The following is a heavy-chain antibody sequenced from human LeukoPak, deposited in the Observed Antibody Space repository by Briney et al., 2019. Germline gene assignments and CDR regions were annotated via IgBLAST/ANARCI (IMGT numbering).Heavy chain of an antibody. V-gene: IGHV3-30-3*01. CDR3: ARANNWNDLHYFDY. CDR1: GFTFSSYA. J-gene: IGHJ4*02. Sequence: GGSLRLSCAASGFTFSSYAMHWVRQAPGKGLEWVAVISYDGSNKYYADSVKGRFTISRDNSKNTLYLQMNSLRAEDTAVYYCARANNWNDLHYFDYRGQGTLVTVSS. CDR2: ISYDGSNK. D-gene: IGHD1-1*01.